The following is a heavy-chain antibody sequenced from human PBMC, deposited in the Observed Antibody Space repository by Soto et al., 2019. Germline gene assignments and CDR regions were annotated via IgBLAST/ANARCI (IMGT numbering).Heavy chain of an antibody. D-gene: IGHD6-25*01. Sequence: ASVKVSCKASGYTFTDYHIHWVRQAPGQGLEFMGWINANNGGAGSAQQFQGRVTVTRDTSITTVYMELSNLRSDDTAVYYCAREGGSETLQPSYNWFDTWGQGTLVTVST. CDR3: AREGGSETLQPSYNWFDT. J-gene: IGHJ5*02. V-gene: IGHV1-2*02. CDR1: GYTFTDYH. CDR2: INANNGGA.